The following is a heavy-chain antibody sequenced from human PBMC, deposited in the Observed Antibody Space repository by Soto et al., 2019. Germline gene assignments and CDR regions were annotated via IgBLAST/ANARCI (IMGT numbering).Heavy chain of an antibody. V-gene: IGHV3-30-3*01. Sequence: LRLSCAASGFTFSSYAMHGVRQAPGKGLEWVAVISYDGSNKYYADSVKGRFTISRDNSKNTLYLQMNSLRAEDTAVYYCARELFRGYSYGGFDYWGQGTLVTVSS. J-gene: IGHJ4*02. CDR1: GFTFSSYA. CDR2: ISYDGSNK. D-gene: IGHD5-18*01. CDR3: ARELFRGYSYGGFDY.